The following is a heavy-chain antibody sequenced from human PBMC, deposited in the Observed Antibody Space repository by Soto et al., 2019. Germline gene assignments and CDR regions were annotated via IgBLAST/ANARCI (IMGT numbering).Heavy chain of an antibody. D-gene: IGHD3-16*01. Sequence: ASVKVSCKASGGTFSSYTISWVRQAPGQGLEWMGRIIPILGIANYAQKFQGRVTITADKSTSTAYMELSSLRSEDTAVYYCARFWGSGKDHYWGQGTLVTVSS. CDR3: ARFWGSGKDHY. V-gene: IGHV1-69*02. CDR2: IIPILGIA. CDR1: GGTFSSYT. J-gene: IGHJ4*02.